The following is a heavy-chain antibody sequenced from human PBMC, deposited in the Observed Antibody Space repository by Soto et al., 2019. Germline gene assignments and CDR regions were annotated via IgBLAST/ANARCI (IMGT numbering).Heavy chain of an antibody. CDR3: ARPGDPRAVAGTSEGYYYGMDV. Sequence: QVQLVQSGSELKKPGASVKVSCKASGYTFTSYAMNWVRQAPGQGLEWMGWINTNTGNPTYAQGFTGRFVFSLDTSVSTAYLQTCSLQAEDTAVYYCARPGDPRAVAGTSEGYYYGMDVWGQGTTVTVSS. CDR2: INTNTGNP. J-gene: IGHJ6*02. V-gene: IGHV7-4-1*01. CDR1: GYTFTSYA. D-gene: IGHD6-19*01.